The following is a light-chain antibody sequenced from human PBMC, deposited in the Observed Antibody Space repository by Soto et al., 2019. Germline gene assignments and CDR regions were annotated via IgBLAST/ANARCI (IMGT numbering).Light chain of an antibody. CDR2: AAS. CDR1: QGIIDY. Sequence: DIQMTQSPSSLAASVGDRVTITCRASQGIIDYLVWYQQKPRRPPKLLIYAASTLHSGVPSRFSGSGAWTDFTLTISSLQPEDVATYYCQKYNSAPRTFGQGTKAEIK. V-gene: IGKV1-27*01. CDR3: QKYNSAPRT. J-gene: IGKJ1*01.